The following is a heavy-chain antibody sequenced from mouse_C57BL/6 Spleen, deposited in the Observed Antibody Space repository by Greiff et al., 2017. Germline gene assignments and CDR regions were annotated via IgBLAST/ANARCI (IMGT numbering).Heavy chain of an antibody. CDR3: ARYLGWLPWDFDV. D-gene: IGHD2-3*01. Sequence: DVMLVESGGGLVQPGGSLSLSCAASGFTFTDYYMSWVRQPPGKALEWLGFIRNKANGYTTEYSAPVQGRLTISRDNFQSNLCLQMNALRAEDSGTYCCARYLGWLPWDFDVWGTGTTVTVSS. J-gene: IGHJ1*03. CDR1: GFTFTDYY. V-gene: IGHV7-3*01. CDR2: IRNKANGYTT.